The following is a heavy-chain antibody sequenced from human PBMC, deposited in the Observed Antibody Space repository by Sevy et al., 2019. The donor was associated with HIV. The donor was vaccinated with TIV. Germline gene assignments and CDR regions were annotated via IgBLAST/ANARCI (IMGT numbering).Heavy chain of an antibody. V-gene: IGHV1-8*01. Sequence: ASVKVSCKASGYTFTSYDINWVRQATGQGLEWMGWMNPNSGNTGYAQKFQGRVTMTRNTSISTAYMELSSLRSEDTAVYYCARGGVQGQLVQSDYYYYGMDVWGQGTTVTVSS. D-gene: IGHD6-13*01. CDR3: ARGGVQGQLVQSDYYYYGMDV. J-gene: IGHJ6*02. CDR1: GYTFTSYD. CDR2: MNPNSGNT.